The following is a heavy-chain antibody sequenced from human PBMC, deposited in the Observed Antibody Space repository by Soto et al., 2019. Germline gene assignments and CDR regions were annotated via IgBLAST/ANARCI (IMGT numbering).Heavy chain of an antibody. CDR2: ISAYNGIT. V-gene: IGHV1-18*01. J-gene: IGHJ6*02. CDR1: GYIFTEYA. Sequence: QVQLVQSEAEVKKPGASVKVSCEASGYIFTEYAFAWVRQAPGQGLEWMGWISAYNGITNYAQKFQGRVTMTTDTSTNTASMEVRSLTSDDTAVYYCARVEDRAMDVWGQGTKVTVSS. CDR3: ARVEDRAMDV.